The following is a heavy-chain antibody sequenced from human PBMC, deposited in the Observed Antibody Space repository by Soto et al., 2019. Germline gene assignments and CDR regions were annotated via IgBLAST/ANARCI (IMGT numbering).Heavy chain of an antibody. J-gene: IGHJ4*02. CDR2: VSDDGVTK. CDR1: GFTFGSFA. V-gene: IGHV3-30*04. Sequence: QVQLVESGGGAVQPGRSLRLSCAASGFTFGSFAMHWVRQAPGKGLEWVALVSDDGVTKYYADSVTGRFTISRDNSKNTLYLEMNSLRTEDTAVYYGYSSGWWGQGTLVTVSS. D-gene: IGHD6-19*01. CDR3: YSSGW.